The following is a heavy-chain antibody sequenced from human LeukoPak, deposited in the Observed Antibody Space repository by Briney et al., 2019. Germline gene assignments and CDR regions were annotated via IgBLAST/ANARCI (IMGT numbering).Heavy chain of an antibody. CDR2: ISSSGSTI. Sequence: GGSLRLSCAASGFTFSDYYMSWIRQAPGKGLEWVSYISSSGSTIYYADSVKGRFTISRDNAKNSLYLQMNSLRAEDTAVYYCARDRFYYCSSTSCYNRLRPYNWFDPWGQGTLVTVSS. D-gene: IGHD2-2*02. CDR1: GFTFSDYY. V-gene: IGHV3-11*01. CDR3: ARDRFYYCSSTSCYNRLRPYNWFDP. J-gene: IGHJ5*02.